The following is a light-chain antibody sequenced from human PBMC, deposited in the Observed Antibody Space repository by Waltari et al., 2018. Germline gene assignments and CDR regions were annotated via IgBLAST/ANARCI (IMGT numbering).Light chain of an antibody. V-gene: IGKV3-20*01. CDR3: QQYGSSVLYT. J-gene: IGKJ2*01. CDR2: GAS. Sequence: VLTQSPGTLSLSPGERATLSCRASQSLTKRYLAWYQQKPGQAPRRLIYGASSSAAGIPSSVSGSGSVTDFTLSISRLEPEDFAVDYCQQYGSSVLYTFGQGTKLEIK. CDR1: QSLTKRY.